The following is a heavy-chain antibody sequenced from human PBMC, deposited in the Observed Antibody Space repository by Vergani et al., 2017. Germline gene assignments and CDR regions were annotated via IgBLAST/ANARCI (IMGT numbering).Heavy chain of an antibody. CDR2: VSGSSATP. CDR3: AKLWHFFDSRADY. J-gene: IGHJ4*02. CDR1: GFSFPGYA. V-gene: IGHV3-23*01. D-gene: IGHD3-3*02. Sequence: EVQLLESGGGLVQPGGSLRLSCEASGFSFPGYAMSWVRQAPGKGLEWVSSVSGSSATPYYADSVKGRFIISRDNSKRMLYLQMNSLRTEDTAVYYCAKLWHFFDSRADYWGQGILVTVSS.